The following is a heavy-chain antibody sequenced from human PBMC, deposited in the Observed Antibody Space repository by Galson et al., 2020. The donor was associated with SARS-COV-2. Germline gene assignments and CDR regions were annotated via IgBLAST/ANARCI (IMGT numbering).Heavy chain of an antibody. CDR2: IKPYNGDP. D-gene: IGHD3-10*01. J-gene: IGHJ1*01. V-gene: IGHV1-18*04. Sequence: PSVKVSCQASGYIFDDFGISWVRQAPGQGLEWMGWIKPYNGDPNYAQKLQGRVTMTTDAHTSTVYMELRSLNFGDTAVYFCAREYDPDGNEYYYLDLWGQGTLVTVSS. CDR3: AREYDPDGNEYYYLDL. CDR1: GYIFDDFG.